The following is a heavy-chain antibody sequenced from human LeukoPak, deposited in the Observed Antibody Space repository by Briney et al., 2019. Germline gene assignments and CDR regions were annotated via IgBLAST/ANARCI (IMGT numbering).Heavy chain of an antibody. CDR2: IYTSGST. CDR1: GGSISSYY. Sequence: SETLSLTCTVSGGSISSYYWSWIRQPAGKGLEWIGRIYTSGSTNYNPSLKSRVTISVDKSKNQFSLKLSSVTAADTAVYYCARASGYSYGTTYYMDVWGKGTTVTVSS. D-gene: IGHD5-18*01. CDR3: ARASGYSYGTTYYMDV. V-gene: IGHV4-4*07. J-gene: IGHJ6*03.